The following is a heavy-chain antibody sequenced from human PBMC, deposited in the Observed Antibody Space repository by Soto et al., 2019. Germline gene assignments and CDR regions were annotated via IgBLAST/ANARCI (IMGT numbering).Heavy chain of an antibody. Sequence: QVQLVQSGAEVKKPGASVKVSCKASGYTFTGYYMHWVRQAPGQGLEWMGWINPNSGGTNYAQKFQGWVTMTRDTSISTAYMELSRLRSDDTAVYYCARGFGWLAEGTNWFDPWGQGTLVTVSS. CDR1: GYTFTGYY. V-gene: IGHV1-2*04. CDR3: ARGFGWLAEGTNWFDP. J-gene: IGHJ5*02. D-gene: IGHD3-10*01. CDR2: INPNSGGT.